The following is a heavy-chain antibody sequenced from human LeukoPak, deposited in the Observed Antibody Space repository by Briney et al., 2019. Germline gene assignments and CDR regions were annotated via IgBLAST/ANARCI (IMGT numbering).Heavy chain of an antibody. V-gene: IGHV4-39*01. D-gene: IGHD3/OR15-3a*01. J-gene: IGHJ3*01. CDR2: TFYTGRT. CDR1: GDSMISNIYW. CDR3: ARRRHNFDFYDV. Sequence: SETLCLTCTVSGDSMISNIYWWDWLRLPPGKGLEWIGATFYTGRTFYSPSLKSRVSISVDTSKNQFSLDLSSATAADTAVYYCARRRHNFDFYDVWGQGTRVTVSS.